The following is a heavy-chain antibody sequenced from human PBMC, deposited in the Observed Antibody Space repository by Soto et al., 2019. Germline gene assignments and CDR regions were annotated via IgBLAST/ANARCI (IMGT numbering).Heavy chain of an antibody. V-gene: IGHV4-34*01. CDR2: IYHSGST. J-gene: IGHJ6*02. D-gene: IGHD1-1*01. Sequence: PSETLSLTCDVYGGSFSDYIWTWIRQTPGKGLEWIGYIYHSGSTNYNPSLKSRVTISVDTSKSQFSLKLSSVTAADTAVYYCARDRGWNDQTSYYYYGMDVWGQGTTVTVSS. CDR3: ARDRGWNDQTSYYYYGMDV. CDR1: GGSFSDYI.